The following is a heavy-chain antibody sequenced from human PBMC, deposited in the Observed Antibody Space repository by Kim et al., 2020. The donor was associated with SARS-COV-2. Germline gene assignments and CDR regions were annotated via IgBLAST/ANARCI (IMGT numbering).Heavy chain of an antibody. CDR3: ARDCSSTSCYTASTAVDI. CDR2: IYTSGST. J-gene: IGHJ3*02. CDR1: GGSISSYY. V-gene: IGHV4-4*07. D-gene: IGHD2-2*02. Sequence: SETLSLTCTVSGGSISSYYWSWIRQPAGKGLEWIGRIYTSGSTNYNPSLKSRVTMSVDTSKNQFSLKLRSVTAADTAVDYGARDCSSTSCYTASTAVDI.